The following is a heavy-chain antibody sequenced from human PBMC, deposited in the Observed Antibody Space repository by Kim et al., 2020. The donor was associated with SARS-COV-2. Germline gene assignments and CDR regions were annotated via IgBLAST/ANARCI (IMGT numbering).Heavy chain of an antibody. Sequence: AQKFQGRVTMTRDTSISPAYMELSRLRSDDTAVYYCARERLSDYYGMDVWGQGTTVTVSS. CDR3: ARERLSDYYGMDV. J-gene: IGHJ6*02. D-gene: IGHD6-25*01. V-gene: IGHV1-2*02.